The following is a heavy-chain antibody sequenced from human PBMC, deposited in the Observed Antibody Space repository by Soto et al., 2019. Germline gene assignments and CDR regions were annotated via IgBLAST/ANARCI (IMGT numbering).Heavy chain of an antibody. D-gene: IGHD6-13*01. CDR3: ARLIPISAAAGIFSYYYGMDV. J-gene: IGHJ6*02. CDR2: IYPGDSDT. CDR1: GYSFASYS. V-gene: IGHV5-51*01. Sequence: SASLKISCEGSGYSFASYSMGGVRQMPGKGLEWMGIIYPGDSDTGYSPSFQGQVTISADKSISTAYLQWSSLKASDTATYYCARLIPISAAAGIFSYYYGMDVWGQGTTVTVSS.